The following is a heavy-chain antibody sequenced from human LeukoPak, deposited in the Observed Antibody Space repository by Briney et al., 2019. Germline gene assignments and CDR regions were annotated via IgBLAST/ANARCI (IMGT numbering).Heavy chain of an antibody. CDR1: GYTFTDYY. CDR2: INPKSGGT. Sequence: ASVKVSCKASGYTFTDYYMHWVRQAPGQGLEWMGWINPKSGGTRYAQKFQGRVTMTRDTSISTAYMELSRLRSDDTAVYYCARELPYFGSGNLDAFDIWGQGTMVTVSS. J-gene: IGHJ3*02. V-gene: IGHV1-2*02. CDR3: ARELPYFGSGNLDAFDI. D-gene: IGHD3-10*01.